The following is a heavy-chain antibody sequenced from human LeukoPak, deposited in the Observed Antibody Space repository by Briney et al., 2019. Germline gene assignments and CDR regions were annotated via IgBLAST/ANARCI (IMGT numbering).Heavy chain of an antibody. CDR1: GGSFSGYY. CDR2: INHSGST. CDR3: ARVPEMATAEVDY. J-gene: IGHJ4*02. D-gene: IGHD5-24*01. V-gene: IGHV4-34*01. Sequence: TSETLSLTCAVYGGSFSGYYWSWIRQPPGKGLEWIGEINHSGSTNYNPSLKSRVTISVDTSKNQFSLKLSSVTAADTAVYYCARVPEMATAEVDYWGQGTLVTVSS.